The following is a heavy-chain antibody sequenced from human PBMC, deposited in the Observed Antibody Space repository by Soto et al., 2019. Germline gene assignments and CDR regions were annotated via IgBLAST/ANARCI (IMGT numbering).Heavy chain of an antibody. V-gene: IGHV4-30-4*01. CDR1: GGSISSGDYY. Sequence: TLSLTCTVSGGSISSGDYYWSWIRQPPGKGLEWIGYIHYRGSTYYNPSLKSRVTISVDTSKTQFSLKLSSVTAADTAVYYCARVIGSGWSKPFDSWGQGTLVTV. D-gene: IGHD6-19*01. CDR3: ARVIGSGWSKPFDS. CDR2: IHYRGST. J-gene: IGHJ4*02.